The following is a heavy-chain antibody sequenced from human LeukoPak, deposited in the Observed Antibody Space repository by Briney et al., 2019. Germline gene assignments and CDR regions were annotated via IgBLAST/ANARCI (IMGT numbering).Heavy chain of an antibody. CDR2: IKEDESAK. CDR3: ARDVGGSLDY. V-gene: IGHV3-7*01. Sequence: QSGGSLRLSCAASGFTFSSYWMAWVRQAPGKGLEWVANIKEDESAKHQADSVKGRFTISRDNAQNSVYLQMSSLRGEDTAVYCCARDVGGSLDYWGQGTLVTVSS. J-gene: IGHJ4*02. D-gene: IGHD1-26*01. CDR1: GFTFSSYW.